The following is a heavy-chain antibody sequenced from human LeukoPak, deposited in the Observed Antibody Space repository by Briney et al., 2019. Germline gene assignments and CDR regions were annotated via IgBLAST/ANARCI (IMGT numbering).Heavy chain of an antibody. D-gene: IGHD6-13*01. Sequence: GGSLRLSCAASGFTFSSYWMSWVRQAPGKGLEWVSVIYSGGSTYYADSVKGRFTISRDNSKNTLYLQMNSLRAEDTAVYYCAREVSTMNSSSWYYYFDYWGQGTLVTVSS. CDR3: AREVSTMNSSSWYYYFDY. V-gene: IGHV3-53*01. J-gene: IGHJ4*02. CDR1: GFTFSSYW. CDR2: IYSGGST.